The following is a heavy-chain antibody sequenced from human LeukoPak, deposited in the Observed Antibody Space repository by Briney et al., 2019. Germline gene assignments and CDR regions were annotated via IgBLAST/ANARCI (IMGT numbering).Heavy chain of an antibody. CDR1: GFTFSSYS. V-gene: IGHV4-4*02. Sequence: GSLRLSCAASGFTFSSYSMNWGRQAPGKGLEWIGEIYHSGSTNYNPSLKSRVTISVDKSKNQFSLKLSSVTAADTAVYYCARGVGYSGDWGQGTLVTVPS. CDR2: IYHSGST. J-gene: IGHJ4*02. D-gene: IGHD6-13*01. CDR3: ARGVGYSGD.